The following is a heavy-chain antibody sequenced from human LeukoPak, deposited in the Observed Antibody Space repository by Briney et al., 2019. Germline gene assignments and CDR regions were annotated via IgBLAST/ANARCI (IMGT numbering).Heavy chain of an antibody. V-gene: IGHV3-48*04. Sequence: GGSLRLSCAASGFTFSSYSMNWVRQAPGKGLEWVSYISSSGNTIYYADSVKGRFTISRDNAKNSLYLQMNSLRAEDTAVYYCARDRGWYYYWGQGTLVTVSS. CDR3: ARDRGWYYY. D-gene: IGHD6-19*01. J-gene: IGHJ4*02. CDR2: ISSSGNTI. CDR1: GFTFSSYS.